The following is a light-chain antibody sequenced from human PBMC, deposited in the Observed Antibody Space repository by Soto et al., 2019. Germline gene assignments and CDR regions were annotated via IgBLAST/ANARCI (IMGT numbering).Light chain of an antibody. J-gene: IGLJ1*01. V-gene: IGLV1-40*01. CDR1: SSNIGAGYD. Sequence: QSALTQPPTVSGAPGQRVTSSCTGSSSNIGAGYDVHWYQQLPGTAPKLLIYGNSNRPSGVPDRFSGSKSGTSASLAITGLQAEDEADYYCQSYDSSLSGSYVLGTGTKVTVL. CDR2: GNS. CDR3: QSYDSSLSGSYV.